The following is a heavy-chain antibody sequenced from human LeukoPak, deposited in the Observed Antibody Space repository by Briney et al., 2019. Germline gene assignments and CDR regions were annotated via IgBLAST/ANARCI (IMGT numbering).Heavy chain of an antibody. CDR1: GGTFSSYA. Sequence: GASVKVSCKASGGTFSSYAISWVRQAPGQGLEWMGGIIPIFGTANYAQKFQGRVTITADKSTSTAYMEPSSLRSEDTAVYYCASSLVVAATDYYYYMDVWGKGTTVTVSS. CDR2: IIPIFGTA. J-gene: IGHJ6*03. D-gene: IGHD2-15*01. V-gene: IGHV1-69*06. CDR3: ASSLVVAATDYYYYMDV.